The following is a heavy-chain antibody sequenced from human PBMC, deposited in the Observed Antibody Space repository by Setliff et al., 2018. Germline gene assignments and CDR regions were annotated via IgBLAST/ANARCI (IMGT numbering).Heavy chain of an antibody. J-gene: IGHJ4*02. CDR2: IYTSWST. CDR3: TRAYSGSHDY. Sequence: SETLSLTCTVSGDSISSRTYYWSWIRQPAGKGLEWIGHIYTSWSTIYNPSLKSRLTISLDTSKNQFSLTLSSVTAADTAIYYCTRAYSGSHDYWGQGTLVTVSS. CDR1: GDSISSRTYY. V-gene: IGHV4-61*09. D-gene: IGHD1-26*01.